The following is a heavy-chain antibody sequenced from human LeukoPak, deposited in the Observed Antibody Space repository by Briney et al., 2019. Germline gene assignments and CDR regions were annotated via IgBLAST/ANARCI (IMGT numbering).Heavy chain of an antibody. CDR3: GYLDDQDAFDI. CDR2: INHSGST. Sequence: PSETLSLTCAVYGGSFSGYYWSWIRQPPGKGLEWIGEINHSGSTNYNPSLKSRVTILVDTSKRQFSLNLNSVTAADTAVYYCGYLDDQDAFDIWGQGTMVTVSS. J-gene: IGHJ3*02. D-gene: IGHD5-18*01. V-gene: IGHV4-34*01. CDR1: GGSFSGYY.